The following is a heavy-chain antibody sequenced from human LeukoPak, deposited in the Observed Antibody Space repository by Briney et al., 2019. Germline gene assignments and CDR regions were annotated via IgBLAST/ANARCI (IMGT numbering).Heavy chain of an antibody. CDR1: GFTFSTNS. D-gene: IGHD6-19*01. CDR3: VGGWHFDY. CDR2: ISSSSSYI. J-gene: IGHJ4*02. Sequence: GGSLRLSCAASGFTFSTNSMNWVRQAPGKGLEWVSSISSSSSYIYYADSVKGRFTISRDNAKNSLYLQMNSLRAEDTAVYYCVGGWHFDYWGQGTLVTVSS. V-gene: IGHV3-21*01.